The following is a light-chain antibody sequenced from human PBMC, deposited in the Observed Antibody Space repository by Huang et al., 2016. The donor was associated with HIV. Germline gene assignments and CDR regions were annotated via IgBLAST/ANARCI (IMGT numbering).Light chain of an antibody. CDR3: QQRSSWPRVT. Sequence: EIVLTQSPATLSLSPGERATLSCRASQSVSRFLAWYQQKAGQAPRLLIYDAANRASDIPARFSGSGSGTEFTLTISSREPEDFAVYYCQQRSSWPRVTFGGGTKVELK. CDR1: QSVSRF. J-gene: IGKJ4*01. CDR2: DAA. V-gene: IGKV3-11*01.